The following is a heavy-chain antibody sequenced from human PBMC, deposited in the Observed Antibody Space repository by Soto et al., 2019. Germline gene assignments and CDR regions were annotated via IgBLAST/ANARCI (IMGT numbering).Heavy chain of an antibody. CDR2: INWNNCSI. D-gene: IGHD6-13*01. V-gene: IGHV3-9*01. CDR3: VKDESINWYSGHFRH. Sequence: GGSVRLSSAAPGFTFSSYAMHWVGQVPGKGLEWVSGINWNNCSIGYGDSVKGRFANSRDNAKNSLHRQMNRLSAEDTAFYYCVKDESINWYSGHFRHWGQGTLVTVSS. J-gene: IGHJ1*01. CDR1: GFTFSSYA.